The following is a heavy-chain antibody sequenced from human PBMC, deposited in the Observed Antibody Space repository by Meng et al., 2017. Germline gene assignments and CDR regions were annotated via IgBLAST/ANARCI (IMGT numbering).Heavy chain of an antibody. J-gene: IGHJ4*02. CDR2: ISWNSGSI. V-gene: IGHV3-9*01. CDR3: AKDRLSFEYSSSIDY. Sequence: SLKISCAASGFTFDDYAMHWVRQAPGKGLEWVSGISWNSGSIGYADSVKGRLTISRDNAKNSLYLQMNSLRAEDTALYYCAKDRLSFEYSSSIDYWGQGILVTVSS. CDR1: GFTFDDYA. D-gene: IGHD6-6*01.